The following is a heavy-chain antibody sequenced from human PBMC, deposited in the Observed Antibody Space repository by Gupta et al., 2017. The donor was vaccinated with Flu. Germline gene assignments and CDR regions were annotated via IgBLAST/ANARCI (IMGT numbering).Heavy chain of an antibody. CDR2: IRCSGDTA. Sequence: VSLIRCSGDTAYYADSVKGRCTISRDNSKNTLFLQMNSLRIEDTAVYYCAKGGAASGIYFFGVDVWGQGTTVTVSS. J-gene: IGHJ6*02. V-gene: IGHV3-23*01. CDR3: AKGGAASGIYFFGVDV. D-gene: IGHD6-13*01.